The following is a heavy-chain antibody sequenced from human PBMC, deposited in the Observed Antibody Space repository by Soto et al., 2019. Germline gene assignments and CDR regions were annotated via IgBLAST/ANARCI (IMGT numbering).Heavy chain of an antibody. CDR2: IYSEGTP. V-gene: IGHV3-53*01. Sequence: GGSLRLPCAASGFTVGSNYMSWVRQAPGKGLEWVSVIYSEGTPYYADSVKGRFTISRENSNNTLYLHMNNLRAEDTAVYYCATSTYYDILAGTYYYYAMDVWGQGTTVTVSS. J-gene: IGHJ6*02. CDR1: GFTVGSNY. D-gene: IGHD3-9*01. CDR3: ATSTYYDILAGTYYYYAMDV.